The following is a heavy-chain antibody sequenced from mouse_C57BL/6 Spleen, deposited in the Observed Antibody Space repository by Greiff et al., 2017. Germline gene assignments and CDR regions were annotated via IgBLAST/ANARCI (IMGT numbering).Heavy chain of an antibody. Sequence: VQLQQPGAELVRPGSSVKLSCKASGYTFTSYWMHWVKQRPIQGLEWIGNIDPSDSETHYNQKFKNKATLTVDKYSSTAYMQLSSMTSDDSAVYYCARGDSSGLLYAMDYWGKGTSVTVSS. CDR3: ARGDSSGLLYAMDY. J-gene: IGHJ4*01. CDR1: GYTFTSYW. D-gene: IGHD3-2*02. CDR2: IDPSDSET. V-gene: IGHV1-52*01.